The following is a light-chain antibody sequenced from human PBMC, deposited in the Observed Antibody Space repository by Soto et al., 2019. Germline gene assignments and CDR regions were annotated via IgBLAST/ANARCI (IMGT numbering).Light chain of an antibody. J-gene: IGKJ5*01. Sequence: EIVMTQSPATLSVSPGERATLSCRASQSVSSNLAWYQQKPGQAPRLLIYGASTRATGIPARFSGSRSGTEFTLTISSLQSEDCAVYYCQQYNNWPPTCGQGTRLEIK. V-gene: IGKV3-15*01. CDR3: QQYNNWPPT. CDR1: QSVSSN. CDR2: GAS.